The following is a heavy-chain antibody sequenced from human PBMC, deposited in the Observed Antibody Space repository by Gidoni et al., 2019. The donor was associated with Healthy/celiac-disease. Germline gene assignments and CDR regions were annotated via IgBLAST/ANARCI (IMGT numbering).Heavy chain of an antibody. CDR1: GGTFSSYA. V-gene: IGHV1-69*01. CDR3: ARSRQAVAGPHDPAWYYYYGMDV. J-gene: IGHJ6*02. Sequence: EVKKPGSSVKVSCQASGGTFSSYAISWVRQAPGQGLEWMGGIIPIFGTANYAQKFQGRVTITADESPSTAYMELSSLRSEDTAVYYCARSRQAVAGPHDPAWYYYYGMDVWGQGTTVTVSS. CDR2: IIPIFGTA. D-gene: IGHD6-19*01.